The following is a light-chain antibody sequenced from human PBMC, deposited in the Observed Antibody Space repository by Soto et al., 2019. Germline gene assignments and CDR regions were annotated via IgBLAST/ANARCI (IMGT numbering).Light chain of an antibody. J-gene: IGKJ1*01. CDR2: GAS. CDR3: QQYDTYPWT. V-gene: IGKV1-5*01. CDR1: QSISGW. Sequence: DIQMTQSPSTLSASVGDRLTITCRASQSISGWLAWYQQKPGKAPNLLIYGASNLQSGVPSRFSGSGSGTEYTLTIISMQPDDVATYYCQQYDTYPWTFGQGTKVDIK.